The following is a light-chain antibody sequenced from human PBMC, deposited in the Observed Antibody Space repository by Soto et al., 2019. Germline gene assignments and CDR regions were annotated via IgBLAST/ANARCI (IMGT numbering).Light chain of an antibody. CDR3: CSYAGSSSVV. CDR2: EGS. CDR1: SRDVGTYTL. J-gene: IGLJ2*01. V-gene: IGLV2-23*01. Sequence: SALTQPASVSGSPGQSITISCTGTSRDVGTYTLVSWYQHYPGKAPKLIIYEGSKRPSGVSNRFSASKTGRTASLTISGLQPEDEADYYYCSYAGSSSVVFGGGTKLTVL.